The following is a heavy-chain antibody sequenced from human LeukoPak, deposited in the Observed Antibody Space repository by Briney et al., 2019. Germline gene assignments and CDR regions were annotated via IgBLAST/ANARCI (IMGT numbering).Heavy chain of an antibody. J-gene: IGHJ4*02. CDR3: ARQGLRGYSKIPPIDY. CDR2: IYGSGYA. D-gene: IGHD5-18*01. V-gene: IGHV4-61*02. CDR1: GGSISSDSRH. Sequence: PSETLSLTCTVSGGSISSDSRHWSWIRQPAGKGLEWIGRIYGSGYANYNPSLKSRVTMSVDTSKNQFSLKLSSVTAADTAVYYCARQGLRGYSKIPPIDYWGQGTLVTVSS.